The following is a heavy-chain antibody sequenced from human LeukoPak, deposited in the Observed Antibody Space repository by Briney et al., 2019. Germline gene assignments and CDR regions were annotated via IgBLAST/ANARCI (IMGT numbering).Heavy chain of an antibody. CDR2: ISSDSDYI. CDR3: ARKSRCSGTTCYWDR. V-gene: IGHV3-21*01. Sequence: PGGSLRLSCAGSGFTFSNHNMHWVRQAPGKGLEWVSSISSDSDYIYYADSVKGRFTISRDNAKYSLYLQMNSLTVEDSAVYYCARKSRCSGTTCYWDRWGQGTLVTVSS. J-gene: IGHJ4*02. D-gene: IGHD2-2*01. CDR1: GFTFSNHN.